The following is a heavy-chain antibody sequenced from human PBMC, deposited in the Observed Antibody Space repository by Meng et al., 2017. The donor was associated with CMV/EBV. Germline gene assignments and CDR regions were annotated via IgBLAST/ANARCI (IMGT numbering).Heavy chain of an antibody. CDR1: GGSSSSYD. J-gene: IGHJ4*02. CDR3: ARGGLYYYDSSGHFDY. Sequence: QGQLQESGPGLEKPSDTLSLTWTSAGGSSSSYDWSWIRQPAGKGLEWIGRIYTSGSTNYNPSLKSRVTMSVDTSKNQFSLKLSSVTAADTAVYYCARGGLYYYDSSGHFDYWGQGTLVTVSS. CDR2: IYTSGST. D-gene: IGHD3-22*01. V-gene: IGHV4-4*07.